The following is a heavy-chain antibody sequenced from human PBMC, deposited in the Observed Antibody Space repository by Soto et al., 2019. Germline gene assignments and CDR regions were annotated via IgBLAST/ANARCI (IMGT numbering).Heavy chain of an antibody. J-gene: IGHJ6*02. CDR3: VRGGILEANRPYYYYGLDV. Sequence: ASVKVSCKASGYTFSTYGLSWVRQAPGQGLEWMGWVSPYNGNTYYAPGLQGRVTMTTDTSTNTAYMSLRSLRSDDTAIYYCVRGGILEANRPYYYYGLDVWGQGTPVTVSS. D-gene: IGHD1-1*01. V-gene: IGHV1-18*01. CDR1: GYTFSTYG. CDR2: VSPYNGNT.